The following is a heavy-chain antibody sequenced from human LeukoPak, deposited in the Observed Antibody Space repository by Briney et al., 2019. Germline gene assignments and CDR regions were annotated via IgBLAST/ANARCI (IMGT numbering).Heavy chain of an antibody. CDR3: AHLDHYYYYGMDV. Sequence: SVKVSCKASGGTFSSYAISWVRQAPGQGLEWMGGIIPIFGTANYAQKFQGRVTITADESMSTAYMELSSLRSEDTAVYYCAHLDHYYYYGMDVWGQGTTVTVSS. CDR1: GGTFSSYA. V-gene: IGHV1-69*13. CDR2: IIPIFGTA. J-gene: IGHJ6*02.